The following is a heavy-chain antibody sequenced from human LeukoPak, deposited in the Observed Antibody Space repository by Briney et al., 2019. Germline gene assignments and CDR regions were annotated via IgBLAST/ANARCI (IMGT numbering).Heavy chain of an antibody. CDR2: IYHSGST. CDR3: ARGGTMIEGYYYMDV. D-gene: IGHD3-22*01. CDR1: GGPFRGYY. Sequence: PETLSLTSAVHGGPFRGYYWCWIREPPREGVWWIGEIYHSGSTKYNPSLKSRVTIPVDTSKNQFSLKLSSVTAADTAVYYCARGGTMIEGYYYMDVWGKGTTVTVSS. J-gene: IGHJ6*03. V-gene: IGHV4-34*01.